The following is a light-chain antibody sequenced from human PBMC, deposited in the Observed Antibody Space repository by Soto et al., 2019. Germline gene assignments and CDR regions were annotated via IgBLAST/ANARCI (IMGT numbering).Light chain of an antibody. CDR2: GAA. V-gene: IGKV3-20*01. CDR1: QRVSSNY. Sequence: VLPQSPGTLSLSPGERATLSFRASQRVSSNYLAWYQQKPGQAPRLLMFGAASRASGIPDRFSGSGSGTDFTLTISRLEPEDFAVYYCQQYGSSGTFGQGTKVDIK. J-gene: IGKJ1*01. CDR3: QQYGSSGT.